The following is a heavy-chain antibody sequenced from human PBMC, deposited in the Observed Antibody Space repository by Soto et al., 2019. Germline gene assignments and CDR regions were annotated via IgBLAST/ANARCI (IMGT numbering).Heavy chain of an antibody. Sequence: SETLSLTCTVSGGSISSGGYYWSWIRQHPGKGLEWIGYIYYSGSTYYNPSLKSRVTISVDTSKNQFSPKLSSVTAADTAVYYCAREGSGSYYYYGMDVWGQGTTVTVSS. V-gene: IGHV4-31*03. J-gene: IGHJ6*02. CDR2: IYYSGST. D-gene: IGHD3-10*01. CDR1: GGSISSGGYY. CDR3: AREGSGSYYYYGMDV.